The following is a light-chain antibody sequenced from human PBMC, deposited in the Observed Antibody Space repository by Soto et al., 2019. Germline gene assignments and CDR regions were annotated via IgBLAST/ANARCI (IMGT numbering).Light chain of an antibody. CDR1: QSVSSN. J-gene: IGKJ1*01. Sequence: EIVMTQSPATLSVSPGERATLSCRASQSVSSNLAWYQQKPGQAPRLLIYGASTRATGIPARFSGSGSGTEFTLTISILQSEDFAVYYCQQYNNWPFPSWTFGQGTTVEIK. CDR2: GAS. CDR3: QQYNNWPFPSWT. V-gene: IGKV3-15*01.